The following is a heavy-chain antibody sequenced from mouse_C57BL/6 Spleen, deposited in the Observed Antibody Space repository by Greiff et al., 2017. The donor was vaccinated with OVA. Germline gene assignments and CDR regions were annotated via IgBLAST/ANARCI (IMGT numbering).Heavy chain of an antibody. V-gene: IGHV1-80*01. J-gene: IGHJ1*03. CDR3: ARSYYGNLGYFDV. CDR2: IYPGDGDT. Sequence: QVQLQQSRAELVKPGASVKISCKASGYAFSSYWMNWVKQRPGKGLEWIGQIYPGDGDTNYNGKFKGKATLTADKSSSTAYMQLSSLTSEDSAVYFCARSYYGNLGYFDVWGTGTTVTVSS. CDR1: GYAFSSYW. D-gene: IGHD2-10*01.